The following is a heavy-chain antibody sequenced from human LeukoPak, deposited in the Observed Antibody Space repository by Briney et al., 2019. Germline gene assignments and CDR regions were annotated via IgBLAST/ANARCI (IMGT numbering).Heavy chain of an antibody. CDR2: ISGSGGST. V-gene: IGHV3-23*01. D-gene: IGHD5-18*01. CDR3: AKDRFRIQLWSRQFDP. Sequence: QAGGSLRLSCAASGFTFSSYAMSWVRQAPGRGLEWVSAISGSGGSTYYADSVKGRFTISRDNSKNTLYLQMDSLRAEDTAVYYCAKDRFRIQLWSRQFDPWGQGTLVTVSS. CDR1: GFTFSSYA. J-gene: IGHJ5*02.